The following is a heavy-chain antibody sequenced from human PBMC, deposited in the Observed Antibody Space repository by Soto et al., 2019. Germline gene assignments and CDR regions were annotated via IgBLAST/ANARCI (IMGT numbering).Heavy chain of an antibody. CDR3: VRGGDSSGYYYRQYFQH. CDR1: GFSFSTNA. Sequence: QVQLVESGGGVVQPGRSLRLSCAASGFSFSTNAMNWVRQAPGKGLEWVAVISYDGSNKYYADSVKGRFTISRDNSKNTLYLQMNSLRAEDTAVYYCVRGGDSSGYYYRQYFQHWGQGNLVTVSS. D-gene: IGHD3-22*01. CDR2: ISYDGSNK. J-gene: IGHJ1*01. V-gene: IGHV3-30-3*01.